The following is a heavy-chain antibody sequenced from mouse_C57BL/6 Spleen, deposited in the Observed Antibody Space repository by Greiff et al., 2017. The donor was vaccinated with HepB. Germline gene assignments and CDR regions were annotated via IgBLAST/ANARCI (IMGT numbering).Heavy chain of an antibody. CDR1: GYSITSGYY. J-gene: IGHJ2*01. Sequence: EVKLVESGPGLVKPSQSLSLTCSVTGYSITSGYYWNWIRQFPGNKLEWMGYISYDGSNNYNPSLKNRISITRDTSKNQFFLKLNSVTTEDTATYYCARRTGTMVFDYWGQGTTLTVSS. D-gene: IGHD4-1*01. V-gene: IGHV3-6*01. CDR2: ISYDGSN. CDR3: ARRTGTMVFDY.